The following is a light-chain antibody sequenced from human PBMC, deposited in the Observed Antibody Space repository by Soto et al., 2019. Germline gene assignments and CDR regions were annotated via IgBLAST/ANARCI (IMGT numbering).Light chain of an antibody. J-gene: IGLJ2*01. CDR3: QTWGTGIGV. V-gene: IGLV4-69*01. CDR2: LNSDGSH. CDR1: SGHNSYA. Sequence: QSVLTQSPSASASLGASVKLTCTLSSGHNSYAIAWHQQQPEKGPRYLMKLNSDGSHSKGDGIPDRFSGSSSGAERYLTISSLQSEDEADYYCQTWGTGIGVFGGGTKLTVL.